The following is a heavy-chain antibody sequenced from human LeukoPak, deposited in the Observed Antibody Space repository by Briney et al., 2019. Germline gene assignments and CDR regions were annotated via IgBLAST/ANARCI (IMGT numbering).Heavy chain of an antibody. J-gene: IGHJ4*02. CDR2: ISYDGNSE. V-gene: IGHV3-30-3*01. CDR1: GFTFSNFA. Sequence: GGSLRLSCAASGFTFSNFAMYWVRQAPGKELEWVAVISYDGNSEYYADSVKGRFTISRDNSKNTLFLQMNSLRDEGTAVYYCARITSFYYFDYWGQGTLVTLSS. D-gene: IGHD1-20*01. CDR3: ARITSFYYFDY.